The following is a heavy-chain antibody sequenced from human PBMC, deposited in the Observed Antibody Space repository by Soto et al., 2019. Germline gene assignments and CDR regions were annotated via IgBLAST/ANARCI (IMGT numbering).Heavy chain of an antibody. D-gene: IGHD5-18*01. J-gene: IGHJ4*02. CDR2: ISGSAGST. Sequence: EVQLLESGGGLVQPGGSLRLSCAASGFTFSTYPMSWVRQAPGKGLEWVSGISGSAGSTYYVDSVKGRFTIARDNSKNTLFLQMNSLRADDTALYYCANSLAMVLGRYYVDYWGQGTLVTVSS. CDR1: GFTFSTYP. CDR3: ANSLAMVLGRYYVDY. V-gene: IGHV3-23*01.